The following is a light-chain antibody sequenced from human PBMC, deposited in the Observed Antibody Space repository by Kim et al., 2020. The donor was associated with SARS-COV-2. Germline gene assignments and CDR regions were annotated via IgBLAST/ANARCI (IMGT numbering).Light chain of an antibody. CDR1: TGTFTSGYS. V-gene: IGLV7-43*01. CDR2: ATN. CDR3: LLYYGGTWV. Sequence: GNVTLPWAANTGTFTSGYSPNWSQQKPGQAPRALIYATNNKHSWTPARFSGSLLGDKAALTLSGVQPEDEAEYYCLLYYGGTWVFGGGTQLTVL. J-gene: IGLJ3*02.